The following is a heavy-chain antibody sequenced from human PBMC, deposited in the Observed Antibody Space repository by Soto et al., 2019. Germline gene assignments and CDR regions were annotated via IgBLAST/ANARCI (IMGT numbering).Heavy chain of an antibody. V-gene: IGHV3-30*18. CDR3: AKEHSFRSAPYSGYDSRSYYGMDV. D-gene: IGHD5-12*01. CDR2: ISYDGSNK. J-gene: IGHJ6*02. Sequence: GGSLRLSCAASGFTFSSYGMHWVRQAPGKGLEWVAVISYDGSNKYYADSVKGRFTISRDNSKNTLYLQMNSLRAEDTAVYYCAKEHSFRSAPYSGYDSRSYYGMDVWGQGTTVTVSS. CDR1: GFTFSSYG.